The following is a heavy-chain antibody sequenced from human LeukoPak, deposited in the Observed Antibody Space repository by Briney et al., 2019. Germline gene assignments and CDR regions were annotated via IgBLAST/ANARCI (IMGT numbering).Heavy chain of an antibody. Sequence: SVKVSCKASGYTFTSYDINWVRQATGQGLEGMGWMNPNSGNTGYAQKFQGRVTMTRNTSISTAYMELSSLRCEDTAVYYCARRGPVVAAAIGRNWFDPWGQGTLVTVSS. CDR3: ARRGPVVAAAIGRNWFDP. CDR2: MNPNSGNT. D-gene: IGHD2-2*01. V-gene: IGHV1-8*01. J-gene: IGHJ5*02. CDR1: GYTFTSYD.